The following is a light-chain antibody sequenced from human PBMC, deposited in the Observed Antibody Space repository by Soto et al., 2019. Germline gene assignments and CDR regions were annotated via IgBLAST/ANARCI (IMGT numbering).Light chain of an antibody. Sequence: PGERATLSCGASQSVSSSSLAWYQQKPGLAPRLLIYDASSRATGIPDRFSGSGSGTDFTLTISRLEPEDFAVYYCQQYGSSPTFGGGTKVEIK. CDR1: QSVSSSS. J-gene: IGKJ4*01. CDR3: QQYGSSPT. CDR2: DAS. V-gene: IGKV3D-20*01.